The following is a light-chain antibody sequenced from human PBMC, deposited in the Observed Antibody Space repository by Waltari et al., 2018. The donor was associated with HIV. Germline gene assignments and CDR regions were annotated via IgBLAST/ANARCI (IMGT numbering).Light chain of an antibody. J-gene: IGKJ4*01. Sequence: EIVMTQSPATLSVSPGERATLSCRASQSISNSLAWYQQKPGQSPRLLIHGASTRATGIPARFSASGSGTEFTLTISSLQSEDFALYFCQQYNNWPLTFGGGTKVEVK. CDR1: QSISNS. CDR3: QQYNNWPLT. V-gene: IGKV3-15*01. CDR2: GAS.